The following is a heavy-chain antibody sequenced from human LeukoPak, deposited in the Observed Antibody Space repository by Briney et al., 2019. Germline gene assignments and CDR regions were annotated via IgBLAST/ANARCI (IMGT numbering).Heavy chain of an antibody. CDR2: IRYDGSNK. Sequence: PGGSLRLSCAASEFTFSRYGMHWVRQAPGKGLEWVAFIRYDGSNKYYADSVKGRFTISRDNSKNTLYLQMNGLRAEDTAVYYCAKDYHRYSSSYTHDYWGQGTLVTVSS. D-gene: IGHD6-13*01. J-gene: IGHJ4*02. CDR1: EFTFSRYG. V-gene: IGHV3-30*02. CDR3: AKDYHRYSSSYTHDY.